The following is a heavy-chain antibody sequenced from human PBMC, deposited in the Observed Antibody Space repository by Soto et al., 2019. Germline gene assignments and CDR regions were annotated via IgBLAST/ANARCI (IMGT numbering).Heavy chain of an antibody. Sequence: QVQLQESGPGLVKPPQTLSLTCTVSGGSISSGGYYWSWIRQHPGKGLEWIGYIYYSGSTYYKPSLKSRVTISVDTTKNQFSLKLSSVTAADTAVYYCARGGGYNTAFDYWGQGTLVTVSS. D-gene: IGHD5-12*01. CDR3: ARGGGYNTAFDY. CDR1: GGSISSGGYY. CDR2: IYYSGST. J-gene: IGHJ4*02. V-gene: IGHV4-31*03.